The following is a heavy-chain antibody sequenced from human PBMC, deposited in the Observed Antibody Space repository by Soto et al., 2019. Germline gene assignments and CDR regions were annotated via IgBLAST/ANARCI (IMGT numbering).Heavy chain of an antibody. CDR2: INPSVGTA. J-gene: IGHJ4*02. Sequence: ASVKVSCKASGYTFTSYYMHWVRQAPGQGLEWMGRINPSVGTASYAQKFQGRVTITTDESTSTAYMELSSLRSEDTAVYYCAKNRGRVTTSWHFDYWGQGTLVTVSS. CDR3: AKNRGRVTTSWHFDY. V-gene: IGHV1-46*01. D-gene: IGHD4-17*01. CDR1: GYTFTSYY.